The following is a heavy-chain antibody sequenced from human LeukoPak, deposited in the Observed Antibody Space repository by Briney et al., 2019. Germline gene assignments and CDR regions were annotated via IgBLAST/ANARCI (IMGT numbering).Heavy chain of an antibody. CDR2: INPKTGVT. CDR3: ARDLAMYSPDLDY. CDR1: GYTFTDYY. D-gene: IGHD1-26*01. J-gene: IGHJ4*02. Sequence: ASVRVSCKASGYTFTDYYLHWVRQAPGHGLEWMGWINPKTGVTKYAQNFQGRVTMTRDTSINTAYMDVSRLRSDDTAVFYCARDLAMYSPDLDYWGQGTLVTVSA. V-gene: IGHV1-2*02.